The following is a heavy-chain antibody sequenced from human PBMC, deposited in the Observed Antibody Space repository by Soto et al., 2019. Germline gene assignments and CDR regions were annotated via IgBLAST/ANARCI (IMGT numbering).Heavy chain of an antibody. V-gene: IGHV3-23*01. J-gene: IGHJ6*02. Sequence: EVQLLESGGGLVQPGGSLRLSCAASAFSFSSYAMSWVRQAPGKGLEWVSGISRSGGSTSYADSVKGRFTISRDNSKNTLYLQMNSLRAEDTAVYYCGKDHITMVRGAMVADFYYGMDVWGQGTTVTVSS. CDR3: GKDHITMVRGAMVADFYYGMDV. CDR1: AFSFSSYA. CDR2: ISRSGGST. D-gene: IGHD3-10*01.